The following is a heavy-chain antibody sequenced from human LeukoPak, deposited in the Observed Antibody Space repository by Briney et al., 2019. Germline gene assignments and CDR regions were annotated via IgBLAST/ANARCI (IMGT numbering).Heavy chain of an antibody. CDR3: AKHGYGYGDYSLDY. Sequence: SDTLSLTCTVSGGSLSSYYWRWIRQPPAKGLEWIGYIYYSGSTNYNPSLKSRVTISVDTSKNQFSLKLSSLTAADTAVYYCAKHGYGYGDYSLDYWGQGTLVTVSS. V-gene: IGHV4-59*08. D-gene: IGHD4-17*01. CDR2: IYYSGST. J-gene: IGHJ4*02. CDR1: GGSLSSYY.